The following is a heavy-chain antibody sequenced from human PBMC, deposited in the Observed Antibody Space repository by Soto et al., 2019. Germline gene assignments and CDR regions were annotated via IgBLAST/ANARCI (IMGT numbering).Heavy chain of an antibody. CDR2: ISAYNGNT. CDR3: AREKPLARVYSYGSFDY. CDR1: GYTFTSYG. J-gene: IGHJ4*02. Sequence: QVQLVQSGAEVKKPGASVKVSCKASGYTFTSYGISWVRQAPGQGLEWMGWISAYNGNTNYAQKLQGRVTMTTDTSTSTAYMELRSLRSDDTAVYYCAREKPLARVYSYGSFDYWGQGTLVTVSS. D-gene: IGHD5-18*01. V-gene: IGHV1-18*01.